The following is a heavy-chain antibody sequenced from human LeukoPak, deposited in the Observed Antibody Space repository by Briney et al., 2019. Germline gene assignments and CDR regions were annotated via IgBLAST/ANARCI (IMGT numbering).Heavy chain of an antibody. V-gene: IGHV4-4*07. CDR1: GGSISSYY. Sequence: PSETLSLTCTVSGGSISSYYWSWIRQPAGKGLEWIGRIYTSGSTNYNPSLKSRVTISVDKSKNQFSLKLSSVTAADTAVYYCARVGDSSGYAVFDSWGQGTLVTVSS. CDR2: IYTSGST. D-gene: IGHD3-22*01. J-gene: IGHJ4*02. CDR3: ARVGDSSGYAVFDS.